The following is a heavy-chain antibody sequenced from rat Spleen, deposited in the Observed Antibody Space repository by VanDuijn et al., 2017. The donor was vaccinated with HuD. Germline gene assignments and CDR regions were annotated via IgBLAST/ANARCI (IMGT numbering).Heavy chain of an antibody. CDR2: INTGGYDT. CDR1: GFTFSDYF. Sequence: EVQLVESDGGLVQPGRSLKLSCAASGFTFSDYFMAWVRQAPTKGLEWVAFINTGGYDTYYRDSVKGRFSISRDNAKSTLYLQMDSLRSEDTATYYCARRGASYWYFDFWGPGTMVTVSS. V-gene: IGHV5-25*01. CDR3: ARRGASYWYFDF. J-gene: IGHJ1*01. D-gene: IGHD5-1*01.